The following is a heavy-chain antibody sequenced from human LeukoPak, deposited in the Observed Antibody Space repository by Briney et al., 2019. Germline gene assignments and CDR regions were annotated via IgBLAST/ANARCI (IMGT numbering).Heavy chain of an antibody. CDR2: INSGGTT. J-gene: IGHJ3*01. D-gene: IGHD1-26*01. V-gene: IGHV3-66*01. CDR1: GLNVSSTY. CDR3: AREWREAQKDAFDF. Sequence: GGSLPLSCVASGLNVSSTYMNWVGPAPGKGLEGGSLINSGGTTYYPHSVQGRFTIYRDNSKNSLFLPMISLSAAHSGVYYCAREWREAQKDAFDFWGQGTMVTVS.